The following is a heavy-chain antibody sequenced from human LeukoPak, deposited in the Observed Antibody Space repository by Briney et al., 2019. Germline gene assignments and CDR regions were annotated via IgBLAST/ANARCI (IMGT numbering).Heavy chain of an antibody. Sequence: GGSLRLSCAASGFTFSCYGMSWVRQAPGKGLEWVSAISGSGGSTYYADSVKGRFTISRDNSKNTLYLQMNSLRAEDTAIYYCAKHPYEGYCSGGSCWNNWFDPWGQGTLVTVSS. CDR1: GFTFSCYG. CDR2: ISGSGGST. V-gene: IGHV3-23*01. J-gene: IGHJ5*02. D-gene: IGHD2-15*01. CDR3: AKHPYEGYCSGGSCWNNWFDP.